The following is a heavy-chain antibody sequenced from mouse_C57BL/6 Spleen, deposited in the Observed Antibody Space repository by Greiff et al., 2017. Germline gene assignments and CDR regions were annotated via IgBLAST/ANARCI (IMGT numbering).Heavy chain of an antibody. V-gene: IGHV1-50*01. J-gene: IGHJ3*01. Sequence: QVQLQQPGAELVKPGASVKLSCKASGYTFTSYWMQWVKQRPGQGLEWIGEIDPSDSYTNYNQKFKGKATFTVDTSSSTAYMQLSSLTSEDSAVYYCARRGYDYDGAYWGQGTLVTVSA. CDR3: ARRGYDYDGAY. CDR1: GYTFTSYW. D-gene: IGHD2-4*01. CDR2: IDPSDSYT.